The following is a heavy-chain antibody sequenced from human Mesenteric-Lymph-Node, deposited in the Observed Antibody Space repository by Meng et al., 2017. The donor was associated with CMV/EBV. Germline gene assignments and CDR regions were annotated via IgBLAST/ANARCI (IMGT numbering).Heavy chain of an antibody. Sequence: GESLKISCAASGFTFSFYGMFWVRQAPNKGLEWVAFIRNKGGDKYYADSVKGRFTISRDNSRNTLYLQMNSLRAEDTAVYYCAKDRCSSTSCYKIPYYFDYWGQGALVTVSS. V-gene: IGHV3-30*02. CDR1: GFTFSFYG. CDR3: AKDRCSSTSCYKIPYYFDY. D-gene: IGHD2-2*02. CDR2: IRNKGGDK. J-gene: IGHJ4*02.